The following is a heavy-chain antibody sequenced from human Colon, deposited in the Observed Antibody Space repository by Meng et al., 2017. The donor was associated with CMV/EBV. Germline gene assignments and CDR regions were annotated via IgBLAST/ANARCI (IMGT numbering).Heavy chain of an antibody. D-gene: IGHD3-22*01. CDR2: MYSAGTST. CDR1: GFTFSSYA. J-gene: IGHJ5*02. Sequence: GESLKISCAASGFTFSSYAMTWVRQAPGKGLEWVSLMYSAGTSTYYADSVKGRFTISRANSKNTLYLQMTNLRVEDTALYYCAKSPHPRSGYYNAGFDPWGQGTLVTVSS. V-gene: IGHV3-23*03. CDR3: AKSPHPRSGYYNAGFDP.